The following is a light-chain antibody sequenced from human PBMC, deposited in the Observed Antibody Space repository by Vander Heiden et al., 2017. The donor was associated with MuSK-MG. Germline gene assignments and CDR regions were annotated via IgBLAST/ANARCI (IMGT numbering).Light chain of an antibody. CDR2: DVT. Sequence: QSALTQPRSVSGSPGQSVTVSCTGTSGDIGAYDEVSWYQQYPGNAPKLMIYDVTKRPAGVPDRFSGSKSGNTASLTISGLQADDEADYHCCSYAGRYNRVFGGGTKVTVL. V-gene: IGLV2-11*01. J-gene: IGLJ3*02. CDR1: SGDIGAYDE. CDR3: CSYAGRYNRV.